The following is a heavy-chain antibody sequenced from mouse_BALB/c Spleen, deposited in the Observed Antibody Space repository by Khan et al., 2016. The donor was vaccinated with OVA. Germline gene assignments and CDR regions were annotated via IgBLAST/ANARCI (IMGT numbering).Heavy chain of an antibody. J-gene: IGHJ2*01. V-gene: IGHV1-7*01. Sequence: QVQLQQSGTELAKPGASVKMSCKASGYTFTTYWMHWVKQRPGQGLEWIGYINPTSGYTDYNEKFKDKATLSADKSSSTAYMQLSSLTSDDSAVYYSARDRIDYWGQGTTLTVSS. CDR1: GYTFTTYW. CDR2: INPTSGYT. CDR3: ARDRIDY.